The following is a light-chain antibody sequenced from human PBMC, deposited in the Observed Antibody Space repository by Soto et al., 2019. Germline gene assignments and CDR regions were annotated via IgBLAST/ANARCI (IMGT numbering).Light chain of an antibody. CDR3: QQYGSSPPIT. Sequence: EIVLTQSPGTLSLSPGERATLSCRASQSVSSNHLAWYQQKPGQAPRLLIYDASSRATGIPDRFSGSGSGTDFTLTISRLEPEDFAVYYCQQYGSSPPITFGQGTRLEIK. J-gene: IGKJ5*01. CDR1: QSVSSNH. V-gene: IGKV3-20*01. CDR2: DAS.